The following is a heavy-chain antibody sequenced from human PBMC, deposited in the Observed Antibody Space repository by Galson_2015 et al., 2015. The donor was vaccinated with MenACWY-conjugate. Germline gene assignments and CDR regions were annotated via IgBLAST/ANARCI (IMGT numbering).Heavy chain of an antibody. V-gene: IGHV3-74*01. CDR2: INSDGSST. J-gene: IGHJ6*02. Sequence: SLRLSCAASGFTFSSYAMSWVRQAPGKGLVWVSRINSDGSSTSYADSVKGRFTISRDNAKNTLYLQMNSLRAEDTAVYYCARGSDSSGWYADYYYYYGMDVWGQGTTVTVSS. CDR1: GFTFSSYA. CDR3: ARGSDSSGWYADYYYYYGMDV. D-gene: IGHD6-19*01.